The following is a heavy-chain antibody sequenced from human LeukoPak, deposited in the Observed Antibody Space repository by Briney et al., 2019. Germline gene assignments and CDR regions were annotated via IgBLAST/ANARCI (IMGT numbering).Heavy chain of an antibody. CDR1: GGSLSSYY. J-gene: IGHJ4*02. V-gene: IGHV4-59*08. Sequence: LGALSLPFPVSGGSLSSYYWGWVRPPPGEGLEWIGYIYYSGSTNYNPSLKSRVTISVDTSKNQFSLKLSSVTAADTAVYYCARQTGRGDFDYWGQGTVVTVSS. CDR3: ARQTGRGDFDY. CDR2: IYYSGST. D-gene: IGHD1-14*01.